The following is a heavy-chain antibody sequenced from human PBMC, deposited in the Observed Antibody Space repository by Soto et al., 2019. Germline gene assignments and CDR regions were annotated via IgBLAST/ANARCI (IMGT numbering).Heavy chain of an antibody. CDR3: ARRKERSGPHYFDS. Sequence: QAPLVQSGAEVKKPGASVKVSCKASGYSFITYDINWVRQAPGQGLEWMGWMNPYNGNAGYAQKFQGRVTMTRNTSISTAYMELSSLRSNDTAVYFCARRKERSGPHYFDSWGQGTLVTVSS. J-gene: IGHJ4*02. CDR2: MNPYNGNA. CDR1: GYSFITYD. D-gene: IGHD1-1*01. V-gene: IGHV1-8*01.